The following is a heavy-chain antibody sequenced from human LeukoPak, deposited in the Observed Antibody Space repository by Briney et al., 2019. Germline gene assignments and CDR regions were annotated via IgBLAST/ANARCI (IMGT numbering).Heavy chain of an antibody. Sequence: GGSLRLSCAASGFTFSSYEMNWVRQAPGKGLEWVSYISSSGSTIYHADSVKGRFTISRDNAKNSLFLQMDSLRAEDTALYYCVRAYRSSWYIEYWGQGTLVTVSS. J-gene: IGHJ4*02. CDR2: ISSSGSTI. CDR1: GFTFSSYE. D-gene: IGHD6-13*01. CDR3: VRAYRSSWYIEY. V-gene: IGHV3-48*03.